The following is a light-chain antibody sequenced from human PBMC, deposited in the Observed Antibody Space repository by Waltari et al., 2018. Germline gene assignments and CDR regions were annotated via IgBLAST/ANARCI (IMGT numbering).Light chain of an antibody. Sequence: QSVLTQPPSVPGAPGQRFTISCTGSRCNIGAGLDVHWYPQFAGAAPNLLIYGKNNRQSRVPDRFSGSKSGTSASLVISRVQAEDEADYYCQSYDSGLTVFGGGTRVTVL. V-gene: IGLV1-40*01. CDR1: RCNIGAGLD. CDR3: QSYDSGLTV. J-gene: IGLJ3*02. CDR2: GKN.